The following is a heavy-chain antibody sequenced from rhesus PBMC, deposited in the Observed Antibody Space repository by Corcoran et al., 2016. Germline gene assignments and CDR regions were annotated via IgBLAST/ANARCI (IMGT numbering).Heavy chain of an antibody. J-gene: IGHJ4*01. Sequence: EVQLVESGGGLAKPGGSLRLSCAASGFTFSSYWMNWVRQTPGKGLEWISVINSGGGSTYYADSVKGRVTISRDNSKNTLSLQMNSLRAEDTAVYYCAKEPTVTTSGYWGQGVLVTVSS. V-gene: IGHV3S42*01. CDR3: AKEPTVTTSGY. D-gene: IGHD4-35*01. CDR1: GFTFSSYW. CDR2: INSGGGST.